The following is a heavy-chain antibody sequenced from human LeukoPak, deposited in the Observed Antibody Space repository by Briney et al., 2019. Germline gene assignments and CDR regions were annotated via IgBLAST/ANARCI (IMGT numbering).Heavy chain of an antibody. CDR1: GFTFSSYA. J-gene: IGHJ4*02. D-gene: IGHD3-3*01. Sequence: PGGSLRLSCAASGFTFSSYAMSWVRQAPGKGLEWVSAISGSGGSTYYADSVKGRFTISRDNSKNTLYLQMNSLRAEDTAVYYCAKMYYDFWSGPNTYYFDYWGQGTLVTVSS. CDR3: AKMYYDFWSGPNTYYFDY. V-gene: IGHV3-23*01. CDR2: ISGSGGST.